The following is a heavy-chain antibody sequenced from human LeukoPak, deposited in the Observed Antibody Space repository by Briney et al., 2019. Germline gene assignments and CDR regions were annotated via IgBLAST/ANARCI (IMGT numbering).Heavy chain of an antibody. CDR3: ARGLDPHRLSMDV. CDR2: ISGSGGST. Sequence: PGGSLRLSCAASGFTFSSYAMNWVRQAPGKGLEWVSGISGSGGSTYYADSVKGRFTISRDISKNTLYLQMNSLGAEDTAVYCCARGLDPHRLSMDVWGQGTTVTVSS. CDR1: GFTFSSYA. D-gene: IGHD3/OR15-3a*01. J-gene: IGHJ6*02. V-gene: IGHV3-23*01.